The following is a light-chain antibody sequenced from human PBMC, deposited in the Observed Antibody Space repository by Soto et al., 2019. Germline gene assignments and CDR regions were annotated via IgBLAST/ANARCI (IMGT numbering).Light chain of an antibody. CDR3: SSYTTSSTRL. CDR2: EVN. Sequence: SALTQPASVSGSPGQSITISCTGTSSDVGRYNYVSWYQQYPGKAPRLMIYEVNNRPSGVSNRFSGSKSGNTASLTISGLQAEDEADYYCSSYTTSSTRLFGTGTKVTVL. J-gene: IGLJ1*01. CDR1: SSDVGRYNY. V-gene: IGLV2-14*01.